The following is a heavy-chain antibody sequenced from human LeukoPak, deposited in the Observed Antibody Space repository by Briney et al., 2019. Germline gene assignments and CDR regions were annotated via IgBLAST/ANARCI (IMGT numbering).Heavy chain of an antibody. Sequence: GASVKVSCKASGGTFSSYAISWVRQAPGQGLEWMGRIIPIFGTANYAQKFQGRVTITTDESTSTAYMELSSLRSEDTAVYYCTGGGGYDSHFDYWGQGTLVTVSS. V-gene: IGHV1-69*05. CDR3: TGGGGYDSHFDY. J-gene: IGHJ4*02. CDR1: GGTFSSYA. D-gene: IGHD5-12*01. CDR2: IIPIFGTA.